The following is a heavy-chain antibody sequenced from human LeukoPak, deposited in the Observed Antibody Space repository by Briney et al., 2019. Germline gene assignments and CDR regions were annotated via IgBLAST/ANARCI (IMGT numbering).Heavy chain of an antibody. CDR1: GYTLTELS. CDR3: ATLYYYDSSGYYYSYFDY. V-gene: IGHV1-24*01. Sequence: ASVKVSCKVSGYTLTELSMHWVRQAPGKGLEWMGGFDPEDGETIYAQKFQGRVTMTEDASTDTAYMELSSLRSEDTAVYYCATLYYYDSSGYYYSYFDYWGQGTLVTVSS. D-gene: IGHD3-22*01. CDR2: FDPEDGET. J-gene: IGHJ4*02.